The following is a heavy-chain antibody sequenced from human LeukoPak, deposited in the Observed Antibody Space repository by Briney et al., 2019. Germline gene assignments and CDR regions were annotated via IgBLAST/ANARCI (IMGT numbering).Heavy chain of an antibody. D-gene: IGHD5-12*01. CDR1: GFTFSSYG. CDR2: IRYDGSNK. V-gene: IGHV3-30*02. J-gene: IGHJ4*02. Sequence: GGSLRLSCAASGFTFSSYGMHWVRQAPGKGLEWVAFIRYDGSNKYYADSVKGRFTISRDNSKHTLYLQMNSLRAEDTAVYYCASDIVAPGDYGGQGTLVTVS. CDR3: ASDIVAPGDY.